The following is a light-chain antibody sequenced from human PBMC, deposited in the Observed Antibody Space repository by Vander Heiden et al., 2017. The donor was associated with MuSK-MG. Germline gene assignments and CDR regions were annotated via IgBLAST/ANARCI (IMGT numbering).Light chain of an antibody. CDR3: QSYDSSKEV. Sequence: NFMLTPPHSVSESPGKTVTISCTGSSGSIASNYVQWYQQRPGSAPTTVIYEDNQRPSGVPDRFSGSIDSSSNSASLTISGLKTEDEADYYCQSYDSSKEVFGGGTKLTGL. V-gene: IGLV6-57*02. CDR2: EDN. J-gene: IGLJ2*01. CDR1: SGSIASNY.